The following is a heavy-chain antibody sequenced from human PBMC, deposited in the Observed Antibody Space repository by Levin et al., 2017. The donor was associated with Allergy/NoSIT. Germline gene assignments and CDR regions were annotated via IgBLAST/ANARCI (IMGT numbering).Heavy chain of an antibody. CDR1: GLSFSTYS. Sequence: GGSLRLSCAASGLSFSTYSLNWVRQAPGKGLEWVASISRNSNFIYYADLVRGRFTISRDDAENSLYLQMNSLRAEDTAVYYCAIYPDTLGFGMVQGRDRSFDSWGQGALVTVSS. V-gene: IGHV3-21*01. D-gene: IGHD3-10*01. J-gene: IGHJ4*02. CDR3: AIYPDTLGFGMVQGRDRSFDS. CDR2: ISRNSNFI.